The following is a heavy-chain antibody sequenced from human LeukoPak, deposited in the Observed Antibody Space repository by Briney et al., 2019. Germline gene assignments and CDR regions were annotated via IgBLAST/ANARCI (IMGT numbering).Heavy chain of an antibody. J-gene: IGHJ4*02. Sequence: PGGSLRLSCAASGFTFSSYSMNWVRQAPGKGLEWVSSISSSSSYIYYADSVKGRFTISRDNAKNSLYLQMNSLRAEDTAVYYCARETMTTVTTGEYYFDYWGQGTLVTVSS. CDR2: ISSSSSYI. CDR3: ARETMTTVTTGEYYFDY. V-gene: IGHV3-21*01. D-gene: IGHD4-17*01. CDR1: GFTFSSYS.